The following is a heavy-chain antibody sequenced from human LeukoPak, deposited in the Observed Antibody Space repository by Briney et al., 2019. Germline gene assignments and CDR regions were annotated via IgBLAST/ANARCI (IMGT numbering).Heavy chain of an antibody. V-gene: IGHV6-1*01. CDR2: TYYRSKWYN. CDR1: GDSVSSNSAA. Sequence: SQTLSLTCAISGDSVSSNSAAWTWIRQSPSRGLEWLGRTYYRSKWYNDYAVSVKSRITINPDTSKNQFSLQLNSVTAADTAVYYCARGASLLEWLFTGYGMDVWSQGTTVTVSS. CDR3: ARGASLLEWLFTGYGMDV. D-gene: IGHD3-3*01. J-gene: IGHJ6*02.